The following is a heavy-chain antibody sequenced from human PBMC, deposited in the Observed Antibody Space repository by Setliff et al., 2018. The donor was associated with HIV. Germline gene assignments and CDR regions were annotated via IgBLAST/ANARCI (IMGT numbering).Heavy chain of an antibody. J-gene: IGHJ4*01. Sequence: SETLSLTCTVSGGSISSHYWSWIRQPPGKGLEWIGYIYYSGSTNYNPSLKSRVTISVNTSTNQFSLRLRSVTAADTAVYYCARGMGVFWGPGTLVTVSS. CDR1: GGSISSHY. D-gene: IGHD3-16*01. CDR2: IYYSGST. V-gene: IGHV4-59*08. CDR3: ARGMGVF.